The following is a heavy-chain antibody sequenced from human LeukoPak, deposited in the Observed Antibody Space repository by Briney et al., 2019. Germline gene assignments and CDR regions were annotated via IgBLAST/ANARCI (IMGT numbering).Heavy chain of an antibody. CDR1: GGSISSNY. CDR3: ARGAAYYYYMDV. J-gene: IGHJ6*03. CDR2: IYTSGST. Sequence: SETLSLTCTVAGGSISSNYWTWIRQSPGKGLEWIGYIYTSGSTTYNPSLKSRVTISRDTSNNQFSLKLSSVTAADTAVYYCARGAAYYYYMDVWGKGTTVTVSS. D-gene: IGHD1-26*01. V-gene: IGHV4-4*09.